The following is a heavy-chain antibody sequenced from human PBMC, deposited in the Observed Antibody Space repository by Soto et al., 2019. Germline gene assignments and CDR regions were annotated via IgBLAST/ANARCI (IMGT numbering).Heavy chain of an antibody. CDR1: GYTFTGYY. CDR3: ARDRARGTARYYYRMDV. V-gene: IGHV1-2*04. J-gene: IGHJ6*02. CDR2: INPNSGGT. D-gene: IGHD5-18*01. Sequence: GASVKVSCKASGYTFTGYYMHWVRQAPGQGLEWMGWINPNSGGTNYAQKFQGWVTMTRDTSISTAYMELSRLRSDDTAVYYCARDRARGTARYYYRMDVWGQGTTVTVSS.